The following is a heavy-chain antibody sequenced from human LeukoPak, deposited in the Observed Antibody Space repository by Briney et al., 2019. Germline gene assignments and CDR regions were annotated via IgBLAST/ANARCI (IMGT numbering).Heavy chain of an antibody. CDR1: GYTFTSYG. Sequence: ASVKVSCKASGYTFTSYGISWVRQAPGQGLEWMGWISAYNGNTNYAQKLKGRVTMTTDTSTSTAYMELSSLGSDDTAVSKYALLVTRGYYYMAVWGKGTTVTVSS. CDR3: ALLVTRGYYYMAV. J-gene: IGHJ6*03. CDR2: ISAYNGNT. D-gene: IGHD4-23*01. V-gene: IGHV1-18*01.